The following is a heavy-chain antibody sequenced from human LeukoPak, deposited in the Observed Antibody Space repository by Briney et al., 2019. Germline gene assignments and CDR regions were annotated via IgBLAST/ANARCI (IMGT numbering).Heavy chain of an antibody. Sequence: PSETLSLTCTVSGGSISSYYWSWIRQPPGKGLEWIGYIYYSGSTNYNPSLKSRVTISVDTSKNQFSLKLSSVTAADTAVSYCAFYGSGSYTFDYWGQGTLVTVSS. J-gene: IGHJ4*02. CDR2: IYYSGST. D-gene: IGHD3-10*01. CDR3: AFYGSGSYTFDY. V-gene: IGHV4-59*01. CDR1: GGSISSYY.